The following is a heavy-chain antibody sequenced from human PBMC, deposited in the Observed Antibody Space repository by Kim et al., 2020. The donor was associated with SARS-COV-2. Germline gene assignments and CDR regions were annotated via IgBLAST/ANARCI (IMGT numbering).Heavy chain of an antibody. V-gene: IGHV1-46*01. CDR3: ARDWSGVTWIQLWYYFDY. CDR2: INPSGGST. CDR1: GYTFTSYY. D-gene: IGHD5-18*01. J-gene: IGHJ4*02. Sequence: ASVKVSCKASGYTFTSYYMHWVRQAPGQGLEWMGIINPSGGSTSYAQKFQGRVTMTRDTSTSTVYMELSSLRSEDTAVYYCARDWSGVTWIQLWYYFDYWGQGTLVTVSS.